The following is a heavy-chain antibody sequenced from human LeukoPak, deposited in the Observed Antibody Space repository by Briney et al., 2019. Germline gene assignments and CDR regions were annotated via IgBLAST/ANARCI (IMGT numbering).Heavy chain of an antibody. Sequence: ASVKVSCKASGYTFTSYDINWVRQATGQGLEWMGWMNPNSGNTGYAQKFQGRVTMTRNTSISTAYMELSSLRSEDTAVYYCARNPSKVDRSGSYNWFDPWGQGTLVTVSS. CDR1: GYTFTSYD. J-gene: IGHJ5*02. D-gene: IGHD1-26*01. V-gene: IGHV1-8*01. CDR2: MNPNSGNT. CDR3: ARNPSKVDRSGSYNWFDP.